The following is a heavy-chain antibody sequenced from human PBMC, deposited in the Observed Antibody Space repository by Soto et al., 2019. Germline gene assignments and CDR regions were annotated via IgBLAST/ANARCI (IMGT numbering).Heavy chain of an antibody. V-gene: IGHV4-34*01. CDR2: INHSVST. CDR1: GGSFTGSY. J-gene: IGHJ4*02. Sequence: SETLSLTCDVDGGSFTGSYWTWIRQPPGKGLEWIGEINHSVSTKYSPSLKSRVTMSVDTSTNQISLKLTSVTAADTAVYYCAGDLSSSSPFWGQGALVTVSS. D-gene: IGHD6-13*01. CDR3: AGDLSSSSPF.